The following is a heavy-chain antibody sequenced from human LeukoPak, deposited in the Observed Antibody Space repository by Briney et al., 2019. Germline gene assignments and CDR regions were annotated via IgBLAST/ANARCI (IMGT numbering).Heavy chain of an antibody. J-gene: IGHJ4*02. CDR3: ARSMITFGGAGDY. V-gene: IGHV1-69*04. CDR2: IIPILGIA. D-gene: IGHD3-16*01. CDR1: GGTFSSYA. Sequence: SVKVSCKASGGTFSSYAISWVRQAPGQGLEWMGRIIPILGIANYAQKFRGRVTITADKSTSTAYMELSSLRSEDTAVYYCARSMITFGGAGDYWGQGTLVTVSS.